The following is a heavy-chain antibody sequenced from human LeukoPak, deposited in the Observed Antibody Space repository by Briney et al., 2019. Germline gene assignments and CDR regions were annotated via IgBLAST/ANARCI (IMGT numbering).Heavy chain of an antibody. CDR1: GFTVSSNY. J-gene: IGHJ2*01. Sequence: PGGSLRLSCAVSGFTVSSNYMSWVRQAPGKGLEWVSAISGSGDTTYYADSVKGRFTISRDNSKNTLYLQMNSLRAEGTAVYYCAKGGSYGGWYFDLWGRGTLVTVSS. D-gene: IGHD1-26*01. V-gene: IGHV3-23*01. CDR3: AKGGSYGGWYFDL. CDR2: ISGSGDTT.